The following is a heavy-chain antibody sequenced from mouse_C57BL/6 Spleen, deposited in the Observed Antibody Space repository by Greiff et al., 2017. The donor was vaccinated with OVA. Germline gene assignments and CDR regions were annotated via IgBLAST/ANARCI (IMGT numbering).Heavy chain of an antibody. Sequence: QVQLQQPGAELVRPGSSVKLSCKASGYTFTSYWMDWVKQRPGQGLEWIGNIYPSDSETHYNQKFKDKATLTVDKSSSTAYMQLSSLTSEDSAVYYCASGDYDGYFDVWGTGTTVTVSS. V-gene: IGHV1-61*01. CDR2: IYPSDSET. CDR1: GYTFTSYW. CDR3: ASGDYDGYFDV. D-gene: IGHD2-4*01. J-gene: IGHJ1*03.